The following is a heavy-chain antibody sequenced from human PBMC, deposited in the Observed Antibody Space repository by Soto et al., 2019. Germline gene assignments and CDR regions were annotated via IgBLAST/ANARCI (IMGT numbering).Heavy chain of an antibody. Sequence: ASVKVSCKASGYTFTSYGIIWVRQAPGQGLEWMGWISAYNGNTNYAQKLQGRVTMTTDTSTSTAYMELRSLRSDDTAVYYCARESEDIVLMVYAYFDYWGQGTLVTVS. CDR3: ARESEDIVLMVYAYFDY. J-gene: IGHJ4*02. CDR2: ISAYNGNT. V-gene: IGHV1-18*01. CDR1: GYTFTSYG. D-gene: IGHD2-8*01.